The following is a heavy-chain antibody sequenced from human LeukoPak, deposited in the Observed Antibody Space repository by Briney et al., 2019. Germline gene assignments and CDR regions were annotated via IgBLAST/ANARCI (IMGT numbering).Heavy chain of an antibody. D-gene: IGHD3-10*01. CDR2: INPNSGGT. V-gene: IGHV1-2*04. Sequence: ASAKVPCKASGYTFTGYYMHWVRQAPGQGLEWMGWINPNSGGTNYAQKFQGWVTMTRDTSISTAYMELSRLRSDDTAVYYCARGGLVLYYYGSGSYSHWGQGTLVTVSS. J-gene: IGHJ4*02. CDR1: GYTFTGYY. CDR3: ARGGLVLYYYGSGSYSH.